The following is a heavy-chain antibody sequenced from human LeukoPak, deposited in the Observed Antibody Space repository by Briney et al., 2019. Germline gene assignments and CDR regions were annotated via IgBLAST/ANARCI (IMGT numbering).Heavy chain of an antibody. J-gene: IGHJ4*02. CDR1: GGSISSGSYY. D-gene: IGHD5-18*01. Sequence: SETLSLTCTVSGGSISSGSYYWSWIRQPAGKGLEWIGRIYTSGTTYYNPSLKSRVTISIDTSKNQFSLRLRSVTAADTAIYYCARQVGQLWLDYWGQGTLVTVSS. V-gene: IGHV4-61*02. CDR2: IYTSGTT. CDR3: ARQVGQLWLDY.